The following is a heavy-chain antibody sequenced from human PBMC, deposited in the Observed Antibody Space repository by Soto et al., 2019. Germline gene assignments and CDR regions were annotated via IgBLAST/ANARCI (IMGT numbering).Heavy chain of an antibody. V-gene: IGHV1-18*01. CDR2: ISTDNGDT. Sequence: QVQLVQSGPEVKKPGASVKVSCKASGYIFTGYGLSWVRQAPGQGLEWLGWISTDNGDTNYAQRLRGRVSMTTDTSTSTAYMELRSLRSDDTATYYCARVTLGAWGQGTMVTVSS. J-gene: IGHJ3*01. CDR1: GYIFTGYG. CDR3: ARVTLGA.